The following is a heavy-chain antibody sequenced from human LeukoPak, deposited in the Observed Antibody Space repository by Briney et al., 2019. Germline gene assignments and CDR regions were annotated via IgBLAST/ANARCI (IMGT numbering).Heavy chain of an antibody. CDR1: GFTFSSYE. CDR2: ISYEGGTQ. J-gene: IGHJ5*02. D-gene: IGHD3-10*01. V-gene: IGHV3-30*18. CDR3: AKEGTPQVSTWYDL. Sequence: GGSLRLSCAASGFTFSSYEMNWVRQAPGKGLEWVAVISYEGGTQHYADSVKGRFIISRDNPRNTLYLQMNILRTEDTAVYYRAKEGTPQVSTWYDLWGQGTQVIVSS.